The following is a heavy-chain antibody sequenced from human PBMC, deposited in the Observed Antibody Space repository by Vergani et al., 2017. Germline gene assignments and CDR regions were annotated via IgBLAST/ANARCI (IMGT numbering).Heavy chain of an antibody. CDR2: IRYDGSNK. J-gene: IGHJ5*02. D-gene: IGHD6-13*01. CDR3: ARAWVAAAGTLDP. Sequence: QVQLVESGGGVVQPGGSLRLSCAASGFTFSSYGMHWVRQAPGKGLEWVAFIRYDGSNKYYADSVKGRFTISRDNSKNTLYLQMNSLRAEDTAVYYCARAWVAAAGTLDPWGQGTLVTVSS. V-gene: IGHV3-30*02. CDR1: GFTFSSYG.